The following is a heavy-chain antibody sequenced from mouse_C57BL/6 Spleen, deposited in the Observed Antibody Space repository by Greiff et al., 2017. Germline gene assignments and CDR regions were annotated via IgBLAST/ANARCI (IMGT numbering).Heavy chain of an antibody. CDR3: AIYYGNYGGAMDY. V-gene: IGHV1-42*01. D-gene: IGHD2-1*01. J-gene: IGHJ4*01. Sequence: VQLKQSGPELVKPGASVKISCKASGYSFTGYYMNWVKQSPEKSLEWIGEINPSTGGTTYNQKFKAKATLTVDKSSSTAYMQLKSLTSEDSAVYYCAIYYGNYGGAMDYWGQGTSVTVSS. CDR1: GYSFTGYY. CDR2: INPSTGGT.